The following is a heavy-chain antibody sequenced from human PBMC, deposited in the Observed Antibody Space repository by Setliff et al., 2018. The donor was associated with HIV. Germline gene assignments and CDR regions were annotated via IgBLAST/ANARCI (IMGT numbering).Heavy chain of an antibody. D-gene: IGHD3-9*01. Sequence: PSETLSLTCTVSGGSISSSSYYWGWIRQPPGKGLVWIGSIYYSGSTYYNPSLKSRVTISVDTAKNQFSLKLSSLTAADTAVYYCARRKRYFFPFDYWGQGTRVTVS. CDR1: GGSISSSSYY. J-gene: IGHJ4*02. V-gene: IGHV4-39*01. CDR3: ARRKRYFFPFDY. CDR2: IYYSGST.